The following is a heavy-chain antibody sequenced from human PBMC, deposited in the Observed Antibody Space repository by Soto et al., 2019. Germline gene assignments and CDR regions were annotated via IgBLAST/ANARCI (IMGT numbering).Heavy chain of an antibody. V-gene: IGHV5-51*01. CDR3: TKRLRDVSIPGPSFDP. D-gene: IGHD2-21*01. CDR1: VYSFANQC. J-gene: IGHJ5*02. Sequence: YLKISCTGPVYSFANQCVGWLRLLPLKGLQWMGIISPDDSYTLYGPSFQGQFTISADKCISTVYLQWSSLKATDTAIYYCTKRLRDVSIPGPSFDPWGQGTLLTVSS. CDR2: ISPDDSYT.